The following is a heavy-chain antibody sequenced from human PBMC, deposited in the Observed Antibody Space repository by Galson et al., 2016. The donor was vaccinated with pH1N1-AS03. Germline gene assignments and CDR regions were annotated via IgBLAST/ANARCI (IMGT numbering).Heavy chain of an antibody. V-gene: IGHV3-23*01. Sequence: SLRLSCAASGFTLRSYAMTWVRQAPGKGLEWVSAISISGNYTYYAASVKGRFTISRDGSKNTLYLQMNGLRGEDTAVYYCTKVYLTSTAVIARDGLDIWGQGTMVTVSS. J-gene: IGHJ3*02. D-gene: IGHD2-21*01. CDR2: ISISGNYT. CDR1: GFTLRSYA. CDR3: TKVYLTSTAVIARDGLDI.